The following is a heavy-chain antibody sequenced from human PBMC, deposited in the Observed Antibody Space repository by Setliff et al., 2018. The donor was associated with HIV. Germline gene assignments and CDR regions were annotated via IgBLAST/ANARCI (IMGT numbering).Heavy chain of an antibody. J-gene: IGHJ6*02. D-gene: IGHD5-12*01. V-gene: IGHV4-34*01. CDR2: SNQSGSG. CDR1: GGSFRDYY. Sequence: SETLSLTCVMYGGSFRDYYWTWIRQPPGKGLEWIGESNQSGSGNYNPSLKSRVTISVDTSKNEFFLNMGSVTAADTAVYYCAKGRRGYDSRLFYYHHGMDVWGQGTTVTVTS. CDR3: AKGRRGYDSRLFYYHHGMDV.